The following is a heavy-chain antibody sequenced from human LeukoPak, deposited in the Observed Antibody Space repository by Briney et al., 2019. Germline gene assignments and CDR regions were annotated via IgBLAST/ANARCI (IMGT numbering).Heavy chain of an antibody. V-gene: IGHV3-33*01. CDR1: GFTFSSYG. CDR2: IWYDGSNK. Sequence: GGSLRFSCAASGFTFSSYGMHWVRQAPGKGLEWVAVIWYDGSNKYYADSVKGRFTISRDNSKNTLYLQMNSLRAEDTAVYYCARARPGIAVADYYFDYWGQGNLVTVSS. D-gene: IGHD6-19*01. CDR3: ARARPGIAVADYYFDY. J-gene: IGHJ4*02.